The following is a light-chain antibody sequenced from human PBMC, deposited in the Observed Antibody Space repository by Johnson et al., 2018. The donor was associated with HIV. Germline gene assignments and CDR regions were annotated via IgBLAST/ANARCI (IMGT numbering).Light chain of an antibody. CDR2: ENN. CDR3: GTWDSSLSAVRV. CDR1: SSNIGNNY. Sequence: QSMLTQPPSVSAAPGQKVTISCSGSSSNIGNNYVSWYQQFPGTAPKLLIYENNKRPSGIPDRFSGSKSGTSATLGITGLQTGDEADYYCGTWDSSLSAVRVFGTGTKVTVL. V-gene: IGLV1-51*02. J-gene: IGLJ1*01.